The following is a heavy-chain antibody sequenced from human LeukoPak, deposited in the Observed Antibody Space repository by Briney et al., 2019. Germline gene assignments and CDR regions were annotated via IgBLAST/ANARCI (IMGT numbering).Heavy chain of an antibody. Sequence: SETLSLTCTVSGGSISSYYWSWIRQPPGKGLEWIGYIYYSGSTNYNPSLKSRVTISVDTSKNQFSLKLSSVTAADTAVYYCARVAGYDFWSGYMSVWGQGTTVTVSS. D-gene: IGHD3-3*01. CDR2: IYYSGST. J-gene: IGHJ6*02. CDR3: ARVAGYDFWSGYMSV. V-gene: IGHV4-59*01. CDR1: GGSISSYY.